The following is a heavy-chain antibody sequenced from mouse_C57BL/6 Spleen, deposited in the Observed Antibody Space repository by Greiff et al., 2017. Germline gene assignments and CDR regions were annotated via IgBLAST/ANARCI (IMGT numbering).Heavy chain of an antibody. V-gene: IGHV1-54*01. CDR3: ARSNWENYAMDY. CDR2: INPGSGGT. CDR1: GYAFTNYL. Sequence: QVQLQQSGAELVRPGTSVKVSCKASGYAFTNYLVEWVKQRPGQGLEWIGVINPGSGGTNYNEKFKGKATLTADKSSSTAYMQLSSLTSEDSAVYFCARSNWENYAMDYWGQGTSVTVSS. J-gene: IGHJ4*01. D-gene: IGHD4-1*02.